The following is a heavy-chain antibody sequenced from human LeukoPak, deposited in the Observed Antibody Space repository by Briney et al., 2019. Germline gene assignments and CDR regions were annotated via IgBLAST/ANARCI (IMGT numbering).Heavy chain of an antibody. J-gene: IGHJ3*01. CDR3: AAGYTTSWYNAFDV. D-gene: IGHD6-13*01. Sequence: GGSLSLSCAASGFIFSSYWMNWVRQAPGKGLVWVSRINSGGTNTRYADSVKGRFTISRDTAKNTLYLQMNSLSAEDTAVYYCAAGYTTSWYNAFDVWGQGTLVTVSS. V-gene: IGHV3-74*01. CDR1: GFIFSSYW. CDR2: INSGGTNT.